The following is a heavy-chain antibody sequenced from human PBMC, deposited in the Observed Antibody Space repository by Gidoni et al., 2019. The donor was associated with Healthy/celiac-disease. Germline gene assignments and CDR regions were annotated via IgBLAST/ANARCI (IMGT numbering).Heavy chain of an antibody. D-gene: IGHD4-4*01. Sequence: QVQLQESGPGLVKPSETLSLTCTVSGGSISSYYWSWLRQPPGKGLEWIGYIYYSGSTNYNPSLKSRVTISVDTSKNQFSLKLSSVTAADTAVYYCARARGGNSEFDYWGQGTLVTVSS. CDR2: IYYSGST. V-gene: IGHV4-59*01. J-gene: IGHJ4*02. CDR1: GGSISSYY. CDR3: ARARGGNSEFDY.